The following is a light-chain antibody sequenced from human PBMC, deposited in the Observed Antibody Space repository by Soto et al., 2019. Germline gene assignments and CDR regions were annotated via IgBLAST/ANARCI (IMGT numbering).Light chain of an antibody. J-gene: IGLJ1*01. CDR2: GNS. CDR1: SSKIGAGYD. CDR3: QSYDSSLSGFYV. V-gene: IGLV1-40*01. Sequence: SVLTQPPPVSGAPGPGGTISCTGSSSKIGAGYDVHWYQQLPGTAPKLLIYGNSNRPSGVPDRFSGSKSGTSASLAITGLQAEDEADYYCQSYDSSLSGFYVFGTGTKVTVL.